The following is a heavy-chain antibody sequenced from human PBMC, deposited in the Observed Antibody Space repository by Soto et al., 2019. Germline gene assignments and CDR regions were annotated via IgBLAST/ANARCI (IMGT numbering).Heavy chain of an antibody. CDR3: ARVGYSSGWFRS. CDR2: IYTGGST. D-gene: IGHD6-19*01. Sequence: EVQLVESGGGLVQPGGSLRLSCAASGFTVSSNYMSWVRQAPGKGLEWVSVIYTGGSTYYADSVKGRFTISRDNSKNTLYPQMNSLRAEDTAVYYCARVGYSSGWFRSWGQGTLVTVSS. J-gene: IGHJ5*02. V-gene: IGHV3-66*01. CDR1: GFTVSSNY.